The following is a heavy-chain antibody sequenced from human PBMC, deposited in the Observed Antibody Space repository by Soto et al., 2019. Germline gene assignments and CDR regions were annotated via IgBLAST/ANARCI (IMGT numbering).Heavy chain of an antibody. V-gene: IGHV4-39*01. CDR1: GGSISSSSYY. CDR3: ARAHYGDYPLKYFQH. D-gene: IGHD4-17*01. J-gene: IGHJ1*01. Sequence: QLQLQESGPGLVKPSETLSLTCTVSGGSISSSSYYWGWIRQPPGKGLEWIGSIYYSGSTYYNPSLKSRVTISVDTSKNQFSLKLSSVTAADTAVYYCARAHYGDYPLKYFQHWGQGTLVTVSS. CDR2: IYYSGST.